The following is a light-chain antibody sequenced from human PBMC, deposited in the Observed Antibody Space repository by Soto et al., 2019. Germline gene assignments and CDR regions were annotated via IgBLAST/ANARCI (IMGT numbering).Light chain of an antibody. CDR1: QSVSNNW. CDR3: QQYGTSPYT. Sequence: EIVLTQSPDTLSLSPGERATLSCRASQSVSNNWLAWYQQKPGQAPRLLIYAASSRPGGIPDKFSGSGSGTDFTLTINRLETEDFAVYYCQQYGTSPYTFAQGSKLKI. J-gene: IGKJ2*01. CDR2: AAS. V-gene: IGKV3-20*01.